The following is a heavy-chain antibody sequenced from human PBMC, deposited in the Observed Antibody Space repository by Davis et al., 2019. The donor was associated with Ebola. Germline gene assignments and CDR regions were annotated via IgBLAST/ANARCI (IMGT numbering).Heavy chain of an antibody. Sequence: PGGSLRLSCTASGFTFGDYAMSWFRQAPGKGLEWIGFIRSKAYGGTTEYAASVKGRFTISRDDSKSIAYLQMNSLKTEDTAVYYCTRLFLRSIAATDYWGQGTLVTVSS. J-gene: IGHJ4*02. CDR2: IRSKAYGGTT. V-gene: IGHV3-49*03. CDR3: TRLFLRSIAATDY. D-gene: IGHD6-6*01. CDR1: GFTFGDYA.